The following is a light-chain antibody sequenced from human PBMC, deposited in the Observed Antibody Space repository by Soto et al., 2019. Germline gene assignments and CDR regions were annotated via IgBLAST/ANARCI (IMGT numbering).Light chain of an antibody. CDR2: DVS. V-gene: IGLV2-11*01. Sequence: QSALTQPRSVSGSPGQSVTISCTGTNSDVGGYNYVSWYQQHPGKAPKLIIYDVSTRPSGVPDRFSGSKSGNTASLTISGLQAEDEAEYYCCSYAGRPTFVLYGGGTKVTVL. J-gene: IGLJ2*01. CDR3: CSYAGRPTFVL. CDR1: NSDVGGYNY.